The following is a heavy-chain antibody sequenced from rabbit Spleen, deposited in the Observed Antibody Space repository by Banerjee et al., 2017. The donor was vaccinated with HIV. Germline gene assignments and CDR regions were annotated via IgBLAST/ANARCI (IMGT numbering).Heavy chain of an antibody. CDR2: IEVGVSHST. Sequence: QQQLVESGGGLVQPEGSLTLTCKASGFDFSSNAICWVRQAPGKGLEWIGCIEVGVSHSTWYANWAKGRVTMSKTSSTTVTLQMTSLTPADTATYFCARAVDLRWSRARLDLWGPGTLVTVS. J-gene: IGHJ3*01. D-gene: IGHD3-3*01. CDR1: GFDFSSNA. CDR3: ARAVDLRWSRARLDL. V-gene: IGHV1S45*01.